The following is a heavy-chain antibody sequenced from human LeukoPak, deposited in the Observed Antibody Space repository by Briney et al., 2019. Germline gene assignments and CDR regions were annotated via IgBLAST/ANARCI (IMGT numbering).Heavy chain of an antibody. CDR1: GGSISSSSYY. D-gene: IGHD3-10*01. J-gene: IGHJ4*02. Sequence: NSSETLSLTCTVSGGSISSSSYYWGWIRQPPGKGLEWIGSIYYSGSTYYNPSLKSRVTISVDTSKNQFSLKLSSVTAADTAVYYCARGWFGELFAYWGQGTLVTVSS. V-gene: IGHV4-39*07. CDR2: IYYSGST. CDR3: ARGWFGELFAY.